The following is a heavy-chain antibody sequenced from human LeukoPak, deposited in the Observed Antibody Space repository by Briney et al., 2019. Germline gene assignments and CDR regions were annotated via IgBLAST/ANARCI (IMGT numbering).Heavy chain of an antibody. Sequence: PSETLSLTCTVSGGSISSGGYYWSWIRRHPGKGLEWIGYIYYSGSTYYNPSLKSRVTISIDTSKNQFSLKLSSVTAADSAVYYCARAGYDSSGYSTYYFDYWGQGTLVTVSS. V-gene: IGHV4-31*03. CDR1: GGSISSGGYY. CDR2: IYYSGST. J-gene: IGHJ4*02. D-gene: IGHD3-22*01. CDR3: ARAGYDSSGYSTYYFDY.